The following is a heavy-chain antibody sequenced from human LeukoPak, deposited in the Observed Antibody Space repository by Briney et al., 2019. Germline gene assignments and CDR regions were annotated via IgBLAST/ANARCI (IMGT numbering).Heavy chain of an antibody. V-gene: IGHV1-18*01. CDR3: VRDIQWRFDP. CDR2: ISTNRGNT. CDR1: GYIFTSYG. D-gene: IGHD2-8*01. Sequence: ASVKVSCKASGYIFTSYGISWVRQAPGQGLEWMGWISTNRGNTNYAQRLQGRVTMTTDTSTSTAYMELRSLRSDDTAIYYCVRDIQWRFDPWGQGTLVTVSS. J-gene: IGHJ5*02.